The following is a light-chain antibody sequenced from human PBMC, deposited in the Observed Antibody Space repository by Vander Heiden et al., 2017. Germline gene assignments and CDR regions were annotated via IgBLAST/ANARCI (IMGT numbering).Light chain of an antibody. Sequence: DIVMTQSADSLAVSLGERAAIHCKSSQSVLDSSNSKNYSAWYQQKPGQPPKLLIYWASTRESGVPDRFGGSGSGTDFTLTISSLQAEDVAIYYCQQYYSSPLTFGGGTKVEIK. J-gene: IGKJ4*01. V-gene: IGKV4-1*01. CDR3: QQYYSSPLT. CDR2: WAS. CDR1: QSVLDSSNSKNY.